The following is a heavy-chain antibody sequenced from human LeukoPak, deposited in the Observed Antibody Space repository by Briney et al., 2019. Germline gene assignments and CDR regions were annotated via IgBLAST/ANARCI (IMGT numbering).Heavy chain of an antibody. J-gene: IGHJ6*02. CDR1: GGTFSSYG. Sequence: SVKVSCKASGGTFSSYGISWVRQAPGQGLEWMGGIIPIFGTANYAQKFQGRVTITADESTSTAYMELSSLRSEDTAVYYCANRRRASRGYGMDVWGQGITVTVSS. D-gene: IGHD1-1*01. CDR3: ANRRRASRGYGMDV. V-gene: IGHV1-69*13. CDR2: IIPIFGTA.